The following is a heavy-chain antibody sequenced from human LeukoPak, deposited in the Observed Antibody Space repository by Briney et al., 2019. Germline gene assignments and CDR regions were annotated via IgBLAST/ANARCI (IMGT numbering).Heavy chain of an antibody. V-gene: IGHV1-2*02. CDR2: INPNSGGT. J-gene: IGHJ4*02. CDR1: GYTFTGYY. CDR3: ARGPHYYDPPDY. Sequence: ASVKVSCKASGYTFTGYYMYWVRQAPGQGLEWVGWINPNSGGTNYAQKFQGRVTMTRDTSISTAHMELSRLGSDDTAVYYCARGPHYYDPPDYWGQGTLVTVSS. D-gene: IGHD3-22*01.